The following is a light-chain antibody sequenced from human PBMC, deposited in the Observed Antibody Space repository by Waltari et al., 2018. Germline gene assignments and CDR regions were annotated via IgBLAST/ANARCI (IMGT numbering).Light chain of an antibody. CDR3: QTGGHGTWV. Sequence: QLVLTQSPSASASLGASVQLTCTLSSGHSSNIIAWLPQQPEKGPRYLMKVNSDGSHSKGDDMPDRFSGSSSGAERYLTISSVQSEDEADYYCQTGGHGTWVFGGGTTLTVL. CDR2: VNSDGSH. V-gene: IGLV4-69*01. CDR1: SGHSSNI. J-gene: IGLJ3*02.